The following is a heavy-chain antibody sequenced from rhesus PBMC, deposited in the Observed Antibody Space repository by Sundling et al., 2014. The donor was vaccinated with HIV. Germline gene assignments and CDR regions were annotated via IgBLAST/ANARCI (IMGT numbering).Heavy chain of an antibody. D-gene: IGHD3-34*01. CDR3: TRRLLGSFDY. CDR2: IRGSSGST. V-gene: IGHV4-165*01. CDR1: GGSFSGDY. Sequence: QVQLQESGPGLVKPSETLSLTCAVSGGSFSGDYWGWIRQPPGKGLEYIGYIRGSSGSTNYNPSLKSRVTLSVDTSKNQFSLKLRSVTAADTAVYYCTRRLLGSFDYWGQGVLVTVSS. J-gene: IGHJ4*01.